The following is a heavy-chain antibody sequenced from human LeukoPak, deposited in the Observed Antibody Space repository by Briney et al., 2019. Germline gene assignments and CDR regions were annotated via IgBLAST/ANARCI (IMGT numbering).Heavy chain of an antibody. J-gene: IGHJ4*02. CDR1: GFTFSSYW. CDR2: IWYDGSNK. Sequence: GGSLRLSCAASGFTFSSYWMHWVRQAPGKGLEWVAVIWYDGSNKYYADSVKGRFTISRDNSKNTLYLQMNSLRAEDTAVYYCARDRGAYDSSGPNFDYWGQGTLVTVSS. CDR3: ARDRGAYDSSGPNFDY. D-gene: IGHD3-22*01. V-gene: IGHV3-33*08.